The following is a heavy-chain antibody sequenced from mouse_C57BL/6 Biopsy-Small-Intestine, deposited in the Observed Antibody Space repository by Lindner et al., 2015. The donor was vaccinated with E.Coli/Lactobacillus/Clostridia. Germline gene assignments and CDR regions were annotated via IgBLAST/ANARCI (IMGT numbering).Heavy chain of an antibody. CDR3: ARREGSEWQTYYHYHMDV. D-gene: IGHD1-1*01. V-gene: IGHV1-74*01. CDR1: GYSFTTYG. Sequence: SVKVSCKASGYSFTTYGISWVRQAPGQGLEWMGWISVYNNKVNYDQKFQGRVTLTTDTSSNTAFMELSSLRSDDTAVYYCARREGSEWQTYYHYHMDVWGKGTAVTVSS. CDR2: ISVYNNKV. J-gene: IGHJ1*03.